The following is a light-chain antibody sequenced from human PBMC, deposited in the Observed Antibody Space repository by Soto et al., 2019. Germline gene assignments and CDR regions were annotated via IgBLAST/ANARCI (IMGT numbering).Light chain of an antibody. Sequence: SALTQPPSASGSPGQSVTISCTGTNSDVGGYNYVSWYQQHPGKAPKLMIYELSKRPSGVPDRFSGSKSGNTASLTVSGLQAEDDADYYCSSYAGSNNFVVFGGGTKVTVL. J-gene: IGLJ2*01. CDR3: SSYAGSNNFVV. CDR1: NSDVGGYNY. V-gene: IGLV2-8*01. CDR2: ELS.